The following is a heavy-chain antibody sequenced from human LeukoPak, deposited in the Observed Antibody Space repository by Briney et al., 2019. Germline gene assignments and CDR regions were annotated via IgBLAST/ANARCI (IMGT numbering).Heavy chain of an antibody. CDR2: ISYSGIT. Sequence: SETLSLTCTVFGVSVTTSGYYGVWIRQPPGRGLEWIRSISYSGITYYKPSLRGRVTISGDTAKNQFSLKLSSVTAADTAVYYWARHNDYASLMDVWGQGTTVTVSS. D-gene: IGHD2-2*01. CDR3: ARHNDYASLMDV. V-gene: IGHV4-39*01. J-gene: IGHJ6*02. CDR1: GVSVTTSGYY.